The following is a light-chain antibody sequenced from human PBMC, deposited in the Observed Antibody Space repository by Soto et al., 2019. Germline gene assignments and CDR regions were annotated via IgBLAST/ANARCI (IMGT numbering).Light chain of an antibody. CDR3: QQRSSWPLT. CDR1: QSVSSY. Sequence: DIVLTQSPATLSLSPGERATLSCRASQSVSSYLAWYQQKPGQAPRLLIYDASNWATGIPARFSGSGSGTDFTLTISSLEPEDFAVYYCQQRSSWPLTFGGGTKVEIK. V-gene: IGKV3-11*01. J-gene: IGKJ4*01. CDR2: DAS.